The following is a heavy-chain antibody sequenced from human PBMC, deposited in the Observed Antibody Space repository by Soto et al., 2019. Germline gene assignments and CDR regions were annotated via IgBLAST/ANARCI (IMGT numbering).Heavy chain of an antibody. V-gene: IGHV3-30-3*01. CDR2: ISYDGSNK. J-gene: IGHJ3*02. Sequence: QVQLVESGGGVVQPGRSLRLSCAASGFTFSSYAMHWVRQAPGKGLEWVAVISYDGSNKYYADSVKGRFTISRDNSKNTLYLQMNSLTAEDTAVYYCARSSGSYLGLYAFDIWGQGTMVTVSS. D-gene: IGHD1-26*01. CDR3: ARSSGSYLGLYAFDI. CDR1: GFTFSSYA.